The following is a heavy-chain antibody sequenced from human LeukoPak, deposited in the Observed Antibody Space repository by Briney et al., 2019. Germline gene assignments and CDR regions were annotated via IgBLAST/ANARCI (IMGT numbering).Heavy chain of an antibody. D-gene: IGHD3-22*01. Sequence: GGSLRLSCAASGFTFSSYAMSWVRQAPGKGLEWVSAISGSGGSTYYADSVKGRFTISRDNSKNTLYLQMNSLRAEDTAVYYCAVDSSGLESYYYFDYWGQGTLVTVSS. V-gene: IGHV3-23*01. J-gene: IGHJ4*02. CDR2: ISGSGGST. CDR3: AVDSSGLESYYYFDY. CDR1: GFTFSSYA.